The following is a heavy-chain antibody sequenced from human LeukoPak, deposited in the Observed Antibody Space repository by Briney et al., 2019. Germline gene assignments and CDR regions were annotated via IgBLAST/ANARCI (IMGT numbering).Heavy chain of an antibody. CDR1: GFTFNHYG. V-gene: IGHV3-21*01. J-gene: IGHJ4*02. CDR3: ARDGASGTFDY. D-gene: IGHD1-1*01. Sequence: GRSLRLSCAASGFTFNHYGMHWVRQAPGKGLGWVSSISSSSSYIYYADSVKGRFTISRDNAKNSLYLQMNSLRAEDTAVYYCARDGASGTFDYWGQGTLVTVSS. CDR2: ISSSSSYI.